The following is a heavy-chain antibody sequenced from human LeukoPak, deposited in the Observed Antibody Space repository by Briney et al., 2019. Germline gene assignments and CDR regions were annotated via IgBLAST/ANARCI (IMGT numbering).Heavy chain of an antibody. Sequence: NPSETLSLTRAVYGGSFSGYYWSWIRQPPGKALEWIGEINHSGSTNYNPSLKSRVTISVDTSKNQFSLKLSSVTAADTAVYYCARRFRGSGSYYSLWGQGTLVTVSS. V-gene: IGHV4-34*01. CDR3: ARRFRGSGSYYSL. D-gene: IGHD3-10*01. J-gene: IGHJ4*02. CDR1: GGSFSGYY. CDR2: INHSGST.